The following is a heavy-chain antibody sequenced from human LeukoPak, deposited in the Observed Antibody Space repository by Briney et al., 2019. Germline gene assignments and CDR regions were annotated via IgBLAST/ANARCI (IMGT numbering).Heavy chain of an antibody. CDR1: GESFSGYY. CDR3: ARWGTTAVQSYYYYYMDV. Sequence: SETLSLTCVVHGESFSGYYWSWIRQPPGKGLEWIGEISHSGITNYSPSLQSRVTISVDTSKNQFSLKLSSVTAADTAVSYCARWGTTAVQSYYYYYMDVWGKGTTVTVSS. V-gene: IGHV4-34*01. D-gene: IGHD4-11*01. CDR2: ISHSGIT. J-gene: IGHJ6*03.